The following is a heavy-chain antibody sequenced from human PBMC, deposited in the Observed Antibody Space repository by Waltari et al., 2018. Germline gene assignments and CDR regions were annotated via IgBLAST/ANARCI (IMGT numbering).Heavy chain of an antibody. CDR3: ARVRGTLGHYYAMDV. V-gene: IGHV3-48*04. CDR2: ISGSRSRGI. CDR1: GFTFGTYS. Sequence: DVQLVDSGGNLVQPGGSLRLSCEGSGFTFGTYSMNWVRLAPGKGLEWVSFISGSRSRGIYYANSVQGRFSISRDDDQNSLYLHMNNLRTEDTALYFCARVRGTLGHYYAMDVWGHGTAVTVSS. D-gene: IGHD1-26*01. J-gene: IGHJ6*02.